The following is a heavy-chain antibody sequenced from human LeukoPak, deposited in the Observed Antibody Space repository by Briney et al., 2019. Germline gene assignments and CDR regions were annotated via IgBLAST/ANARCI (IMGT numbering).Heavy chain of an antibody. CDR3: ARADCSSTSCSNWFDP. J-gene: IGHJ5*02. Sequence: GASVKVSCKASGYTFTSYDINWVRQATGQGLEWMGWMSPNSGNTGYAQKFQGRVTMTRNTSISTAYMELSSLRSEDTAVYYCARADCSSTSCSNWFDPWGQGTLVTVSS. V-gene: IGHV1-8*01. CDR2: MSPNSGNT. CDR1: GYTFTSYD. D-gene: IGHD2-2*01.